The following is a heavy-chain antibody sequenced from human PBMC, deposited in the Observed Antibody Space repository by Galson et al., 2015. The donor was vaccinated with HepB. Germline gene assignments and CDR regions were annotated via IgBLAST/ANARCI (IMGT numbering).Heavy chain of an antibody. CDR3: TTDNWGGFEN. V-gene: IGHV3-15*01. D-gene: IGHD7-27*01. J-gene: IGHJ4*02. CDR2: IKRKSDGGTT. CDR1: GFIFSNAW. Sequence: SLRLSCAASGFIFSNAWMSWVRLVPGKGLEWVGRIKRKSDGGTTDYAAPVKDRFTISRDVSRNTLYLQMNSLKSEDTAVYYCTTDNWGGFENWGQGTLVNVSS.